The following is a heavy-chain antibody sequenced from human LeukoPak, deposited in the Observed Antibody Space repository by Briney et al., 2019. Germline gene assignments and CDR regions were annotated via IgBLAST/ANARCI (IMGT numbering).Heavy chain of an antibody. Sequence: GGSLRLSCAASGFIFSNYAMSWVRQAPGKGLQWVSAFSGSGGSTYYADSVKGRFTISRDNSKNTLYLQMNSLRAEDTAVYYCAKTYYYDSSGYPLGYWGQGTLVTVSS. D-gene: IGHD3-22*01. CDR1: GFIFSNYA. CDR2: FSGSGGST. J-gene: IGHJ4*02. V-gene: IGHV3-23*01. CDR3: AKTYYYDSSGYPLGY.